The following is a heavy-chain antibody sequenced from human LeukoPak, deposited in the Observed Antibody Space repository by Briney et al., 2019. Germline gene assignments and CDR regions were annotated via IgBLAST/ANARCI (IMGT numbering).Heavy chain of an antibody. J-gene: IGHJ4*02. CDR3: ARIHRYCSGGACYVLDN. CDR1: GGSVSGYY. Sequence: SSETLSLTCVVSGGSVSGYYWGWIRQPPGRGLEWIGYVYYSGSTNYNPSFRSRITISVDTSRNQFSLQLSSVTAADTAVYYCARIHRYCSGGACYVLDNWGQGTLVAVSS. D-gene: IGHD2-15*01. V-gene: IGHV4-59*02. CDR2: VYYSGST.